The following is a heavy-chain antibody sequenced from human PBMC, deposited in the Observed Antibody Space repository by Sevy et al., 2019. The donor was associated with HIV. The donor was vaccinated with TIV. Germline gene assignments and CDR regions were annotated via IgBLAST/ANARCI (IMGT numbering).Heavy chain of an antibody. D-gene: IGHD3-3*01. J-gene: IGHJ6*02. Sequence: GGSLRLSCAASGFTFDDYGMSWVRQAPGKGLEWVSGINWNGGSTGYADSVKGRFTISRDNAKNSLYLQMNSLRAEDMALYHCARGSITIFGVGHYGMDVWGQGTTVTVSS. V-gene: IGHV3-20*01. CDR1: GFTFDDYG. CDR3: ARGSITIFGVGHYGMDV. CDR2: INWNGGST.